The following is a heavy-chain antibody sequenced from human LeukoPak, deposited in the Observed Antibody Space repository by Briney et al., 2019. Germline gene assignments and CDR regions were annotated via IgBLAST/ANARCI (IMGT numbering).Heavy chain of an antibody. V-gene: IGHV3-23*01. Sequence: GGSLRLSCAASGVSSFSTYEMMWFRQAPGKGLEWVSAISGSGGSTYYADSVKGRFTISRDNSKNTLYLQMNSLRAEDTAVYYCAKLAAAGPDDWGQGTLVTVSS. CDR2: ISGSGGST. D-gene: IGHD6-13*01. J-gene: IGHJ4*02. CDR1: GVSSFSTYE. CDR3: AKLAAAGPDD.